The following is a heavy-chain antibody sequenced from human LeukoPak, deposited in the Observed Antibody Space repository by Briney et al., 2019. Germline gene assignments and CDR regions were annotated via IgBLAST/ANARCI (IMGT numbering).Heavy chain of an antibody. CDR3: ARDPTIVPNGDSRPYYYYYMDV. D-gene: IGHD4-17*01. J-gene: IGHJ6*03. CDR1: GFTFSSYG. Sequence: TGGSLRLSCAASGFTFSSYGMHWVRQAPGKGLEWVAFIRYDGSNKYYADSVKGRFTISRDNSKNTLYLQMNSLRAEDTAVYYCARDPTIVPNGDSRPYYYYYMDVWGKGTTVTISS. CDR2: IRYDGSNK. V-gene: IGHV3-30*02.